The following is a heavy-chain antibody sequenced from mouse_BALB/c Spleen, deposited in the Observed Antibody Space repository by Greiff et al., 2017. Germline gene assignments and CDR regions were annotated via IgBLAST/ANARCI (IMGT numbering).Heavy chain of an antibody. CDR3: ASGGNYFYYYAMDY. J-gene: IGHJ4*01. D-gene: IGHD2-1*01. CDR2: INPSSGYT. CDR1: GYTFTSYT. Sequence: QVQLQQSAAELARPGASVKMSCKASGYTFTSYTMHWVKQRPGQGLEWIGYINPSSGYTEYNQKFKDKTTLTADKSSSTAYMQLSSLTSEDSAVYYCASGGNYFYYYAMDYWGQGTSVTVSS. V-gene: IGHV1-4*02.